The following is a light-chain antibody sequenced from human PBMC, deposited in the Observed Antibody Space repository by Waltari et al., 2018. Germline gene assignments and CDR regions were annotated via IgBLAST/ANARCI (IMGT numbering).Light chain of an antibody. CDR2: EVR. V-gene: IGLV2-8*01. CDR1: NSDIGASNY. J-gene: IGLJ3*02. CDR3: SSYAGSNGMV. Sequence: QSALTQPPSASGSPGQSVTISCTGTNSDIGASNYVSWYQQYPGKAPRVVIYEVRQRPPGVPGRFSGSKSGNTASLTVSGLQAEDEAEYHCSSYAGSNGMVFGGGTKVTVL.